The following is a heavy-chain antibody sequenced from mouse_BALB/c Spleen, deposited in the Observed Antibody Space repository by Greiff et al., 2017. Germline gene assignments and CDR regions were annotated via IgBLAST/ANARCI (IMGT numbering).Heavy chain of an antibody. J-gene: IGHJ3*01. Sequence: EVKLVESGGGLVQPGGSRKLSCAASGFTFSSFGMHWVRQAPEKGLEWVAYISSGSSTIYYADTVKGRFTISRDNPKNTLFLQMTSLRSEDTAMYYCARGGITTAWFAYWGQGTLVTVSA. CDR2: ISSGSSTI. CDR3: ARGGITTAWFAY. V-gene: IGHV5-17*02. CDR1: GFTFSSFG. D-gene: IGHD2-4*01.